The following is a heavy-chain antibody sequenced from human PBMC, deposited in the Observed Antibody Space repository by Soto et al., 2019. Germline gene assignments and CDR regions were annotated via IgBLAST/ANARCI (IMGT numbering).Heavy chain of an antibody. CDR1: GYTFTSYD. D-gene: IGHD6-13*01. V-gene: IGHV1-8*01. CDR2: MNPNSGNT. J-gene: IGHJ6*03. Sequence: ASVKVSCKASGYTFTSYDINWVRQATGQGLEWMGWMNPNSGNTGYAQKFQGRVTMTRNTSISTAYMELSSLRSEDTAVYYCARWLGSSSWSSYYYYYYMDVWGKGTTVTVSS. CDR3: ARWLGSSSWSSYYYYYYMDV.